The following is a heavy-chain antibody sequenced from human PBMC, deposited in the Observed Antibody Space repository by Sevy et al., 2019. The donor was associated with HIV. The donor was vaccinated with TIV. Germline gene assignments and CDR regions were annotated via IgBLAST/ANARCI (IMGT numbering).Heavy chain of an antibody. CDR3: XXXXXXXXXXWYFDL. Sequence: GGSLRLSCAASGFTFSSYAMSWVRQAPGKGLEWVSAISGSGGSTYYADSVKGRFTISRDNSKNTLYLQMNSLRAEDXXXXXXXXXXXXXXXXWYFDLWGRGTLVTVSS. CDR1: GFTFSSYA. CDR2: ISGSGGST. J-gene: IGHJ2*01. V-gene: IGHV3-23*01.